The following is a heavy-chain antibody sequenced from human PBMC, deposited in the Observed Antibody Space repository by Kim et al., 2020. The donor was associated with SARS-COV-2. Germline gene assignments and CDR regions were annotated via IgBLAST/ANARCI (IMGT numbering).Heavy chain of an antibody. J-gene: IGHJ4*02. CDR3: ARWQVGNGWTLPGDY. V-gene: IGHV3-74*01. D-gene: IGHD6-25*01. CDR2: ITPDGSGA. Sequence: GGSLRLSCAASGFTFSTYWMHWVRQAPGKGLVWVSRITPDGSGADYADSVKGRFTISRDNAKNTLYLQMDGLRVEDTAVYYCARWQVGNGWTLPGDYWGQGTRVTVSS. CDR1: GFTFSTYW.